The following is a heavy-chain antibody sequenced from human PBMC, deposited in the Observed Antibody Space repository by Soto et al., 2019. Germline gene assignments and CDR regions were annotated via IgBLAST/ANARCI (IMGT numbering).Heavy chain of an antibody. Sequence: EVQLVESGGGLVKPGGSLRLSCAASGFTFSSYSMNWVRQAPGKGLEWVSSISSSSSYIYYADSVKGRFTISRDNAKNSLYLQMNSLRAEDTAVYYCAISLPYYDFWSGYYNNWFDPWGQGTLVTVSS. CDR3: AISLPYYDFWSGYYNNWFDP. CDR1: GFTFSSYS. CDR2: ISSSSSYI. V-gene: IGHV3-21*01. J-gene: IGHJ5*02. D-gene: IGHD3-3*01.